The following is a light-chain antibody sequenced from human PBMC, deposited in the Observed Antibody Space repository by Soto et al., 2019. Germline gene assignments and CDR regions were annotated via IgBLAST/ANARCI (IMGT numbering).Light chain of an antibody. CDR3: QQYDTSPRT. V-gene: IGKV3-20*01. CDR2: STS. CDR1: QSVNTIY. J-gene: IGKJ1*01. Sequence: EIVLTQSPGTLSLSPGERATLSCRASQSVNTIYFAWYQQKPGQAPRLLIYSTSNRGTGIPDRFSGSGSGTDFTLTISRLEPEDFAVYYCQQYDTSPRTFGQGTKVEIK.